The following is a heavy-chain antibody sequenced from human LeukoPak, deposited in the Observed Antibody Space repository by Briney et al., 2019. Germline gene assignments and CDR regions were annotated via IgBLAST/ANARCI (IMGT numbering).Heavy chain of an antibody. CDR2: ISAYNGNT. V-gene: IGHV1-18*01. D-gene: IGHD3-3*01. CDR1: GYTFTSYG. CDR3: ARVRVGIFGVDERDYYYMDV. Sequence: ASVKVSCKASGYTFTSYGISWVRQAPGQGLEWMGWISAYNGNTNYAQKLQGRVTMTTDTSTSTAYMELRSLRSDDTAVYYCARVRVGIFGVDERDYYYMDVWGKGTTVTVSS. J-gene: IGHJ6*03.